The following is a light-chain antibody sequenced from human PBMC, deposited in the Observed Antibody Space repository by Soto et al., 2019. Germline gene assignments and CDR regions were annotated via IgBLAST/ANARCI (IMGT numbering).Light chain of an antibody. CDR3: QQYGSSPQT. J-gene: IGKJ1*01. V-gene: IGKV3-20*01. Sequence: EIVLTQSPGTLSLSPGDTATLSCRASQSVSSSYLAWYQQKPGQAPRLLIYVASIRATGIPDRFSGSGSGTDYTLTISRLEPEDFAVYYCQQYGSSPQTFGQGTKVEIK. CDR1: QSVSSSY. CDR2: VAS.